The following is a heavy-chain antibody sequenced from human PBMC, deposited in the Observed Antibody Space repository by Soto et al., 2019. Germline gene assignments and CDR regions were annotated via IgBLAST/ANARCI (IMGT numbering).Heavy chain of an antibody. CDR2: IIPIFGTA. D-gene: IGHD4-17*01. CDR1: GGTFSSYA. V-gene: IGHV1-69*06. CDR3: ARATPSWRQIRWFYYYGMDV. J-gene: IGHJ6*02. Sequence: GASVKVSCKASGGTFSSYAISWVRQAPGQGLEWMGGIIPIFGTANYAQKFQGRVTITADKSTSTAYMGLSSLRSEDTAVYYCARATPSWRQIRWFYYYGMDVWGQGTTVTVSS.